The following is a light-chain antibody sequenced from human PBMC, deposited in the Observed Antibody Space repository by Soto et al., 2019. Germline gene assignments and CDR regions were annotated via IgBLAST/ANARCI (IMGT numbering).Light chain of an antibody. Sequence: QSVLTQPPSASGTPGQRITFSCSGRTSNIGSNIVSWYHHLPGAAPKLLIYNNNQRPSGVPDRFFASKSGTSASLAISGLQPEDESHYYCAAWDDDLNGLVFGGGTQLTVL. CDR2: NNN. CDR1: TSNIGSNI. V-gene: IGLV1-44*01. CDR3: AAWDDDLNGLV. J-gene: IGLJ3*02.